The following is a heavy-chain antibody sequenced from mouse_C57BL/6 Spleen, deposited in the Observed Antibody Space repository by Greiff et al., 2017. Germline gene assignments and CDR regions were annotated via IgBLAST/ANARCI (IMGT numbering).Heavy chain of an antibody. CDR3: ARRGYYDPYFDY. CDR2: INPNNGGT. V-gene: IGHV1-26*01. J-gene: IGHJ2*01. D-gene: IGHD2-3*01. Sequence: FQLKQSGPELVKPGASVKLSCKASGYTFTDYYMNWVKQSHGKSLEWIGDINPNNGGTSYNQKFKGKATLTVDKSSSTAYMELRSLTSEDSAAYYCARRGYYDPYFDYWGQGTTLTVSS. CDR1: GYTFTDYY.